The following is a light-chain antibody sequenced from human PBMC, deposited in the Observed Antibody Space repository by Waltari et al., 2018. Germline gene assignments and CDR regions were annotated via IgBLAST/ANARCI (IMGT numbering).Light chain of an antibody. CDR1: QRVVFSSNNKNY. CDR2: WAS. CDR3: QQCYTFPYT. Sequence: DIVLTQSPDSLAVSLGERATINCTSSQRVVFSSNNKNYLAWYQQKPGQPPKLLITWASTRESGVPDRFSGSGSGTDFTLTISSLQAEDVAVYYCQQCYTFPYTFGQGTKLEIK. V-gene: IGKV4-1*01. J-gene: IGKJ2*01.